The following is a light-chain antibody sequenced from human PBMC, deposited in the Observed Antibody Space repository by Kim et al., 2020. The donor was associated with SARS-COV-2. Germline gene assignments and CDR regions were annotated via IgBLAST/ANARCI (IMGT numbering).Light chain of an antibody. CDR3: QSYDSSRAV. CDR2: EDD. CDR1: SGSIASTY. Sequence: NFMLTQPHSVSESPGKTVAISCTRSSGSIASTYGLWYQQRPGSAPTTVIYEDDRRPSGVPDRFSGSIDRSSNSASLTISGLKSEDEADYYCQSYDSSRAVFGGGNQLTVL. J-gene: IGLJ7*01. V-gene: IGLV6-57*04.